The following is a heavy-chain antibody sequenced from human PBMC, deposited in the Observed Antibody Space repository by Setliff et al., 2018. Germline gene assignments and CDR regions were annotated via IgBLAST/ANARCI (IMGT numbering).Heavy chain of an antibody. CDR1: GDSISNSDYY. CDR2: VYNTGTT. Sequence: SETLSLTCIVAGDSISNSDYYWGWIRQPPGKGLEWIGRVYNTGTTNYNPSLKSRVTVSISADTSNNSFSLNLFPVTAADTAVYYCAGRDYSGGDSWGHGTMVTVSS. V-gene: IGHV4-39*02. J-gene: IGHJ5*01. D-gene: IGHD4-4*01. CDR3: AGRDYSGGDS.